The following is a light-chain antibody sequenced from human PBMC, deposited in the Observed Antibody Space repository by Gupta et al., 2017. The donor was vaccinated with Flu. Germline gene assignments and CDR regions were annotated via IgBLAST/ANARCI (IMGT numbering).Light chain of an antibody. CDR2: RNN. V-gene: IGLV1-47*01. CDR1: SSNIGSNY. J-gene: IGLJ2*01. CDR3: AAWDDSLGVV. Sequence: QSVLTQPPSASGTPGQRVTISCSGSSSNIGSNYVYWYQQLPGTAPKLIIYRNNQRPAGVPDRFSGSKSGTSASLAISGLRDEDEADYYCAAWDDSLGVVFGGGTKLTVL.